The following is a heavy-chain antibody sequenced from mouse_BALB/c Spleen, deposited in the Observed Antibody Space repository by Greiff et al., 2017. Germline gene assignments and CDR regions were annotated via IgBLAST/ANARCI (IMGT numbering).Heavy chain of an antibody. CDR2: ISYSGST. V-gene: IGHV3-2*02. D-gene: IGHD2-14*01. CDR1: GYSITSDYA. J-gene: IGHJ4*01. CDR3: ARCRYDGYAMDY. Sequence: ESGPGLVKPSQSLSLTCTVTGYSITSDYAWNWIRQFPGNKLEWMGYISYSGSTSYNPSLKSRISITRDTSKNQFFLQLNSVTTEDTATYYCARCRYDGYAMDYWGQGTSVTVSS.